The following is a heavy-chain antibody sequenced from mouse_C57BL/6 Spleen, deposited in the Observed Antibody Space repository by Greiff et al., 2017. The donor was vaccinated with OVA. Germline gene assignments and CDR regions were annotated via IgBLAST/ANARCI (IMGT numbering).Heavy chain of an antibody. Sequence: QVQLQQPGAELVMPGASVKLSCKASGYTFTSYWMHWVKQRPGQGLEWIGEIDPSDSYTNYNQKFKGKSTWTVDKSSSTAYMQLSSLTSEDSGVYYCASTNWDYFDYWGQGTTLTVSS. J-gene: IGHJ2*01. CDR1: GYTFTSYW. CDR2: IDPSDSYT. D-gene: IGHD4-1*01. CDR3: ASTNWDYFDY. V-gene: IGHV1-69*01.